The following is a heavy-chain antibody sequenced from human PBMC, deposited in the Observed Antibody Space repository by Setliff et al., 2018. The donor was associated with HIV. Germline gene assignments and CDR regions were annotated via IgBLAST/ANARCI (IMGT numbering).Heavy chain of an antibody. D-gene: IGHD1-26*01. CDR1: GDSVTSSSW. CDR2: IYRSGST. Sequence: SETPSLTCALSGDSVTSSSWWSWVRQPPGKGLEWIGEIYRSGSTNYNPSLKSRVTISLDKSKNQFYLKLNSVTAADTAVYYCEAATVGETGYYGIDVWGPGTTVTVSS. V-gene: IGHV4-4*02. CDR3: EAATVGETGYYGIDV. J-gene: IGHJ6*02.